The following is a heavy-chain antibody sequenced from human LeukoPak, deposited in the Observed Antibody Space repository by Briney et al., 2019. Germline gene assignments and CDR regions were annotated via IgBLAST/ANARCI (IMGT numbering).Heavy chain of an antibody. Sequence: PSETLSLTCAVYGGSFLNYYCVWIRQPPGEGLQLVVEIDHSGSTNYNPSLKSRVTILVDTSKSHSPLTLSSVTAADTAVYYCASNYYGSGSLDYWGQGNLVTVSS. CDR3: ASNYYGSGSLDY. CDR2: IDHSGST. J-gene: IGHJ4*02. V-gene: IGHV4-34*01. CDR1: GGSFLNYY. D-gene: IGHD3-10*01.